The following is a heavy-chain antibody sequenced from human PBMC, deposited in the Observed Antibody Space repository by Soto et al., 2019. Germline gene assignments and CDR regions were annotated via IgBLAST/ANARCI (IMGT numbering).Heavy chain of an antibody. J-gene: IGHJ4*02. Sequence: ASVKVSCKASGYTFTSYGISWVRQAPGQGLEWMGWISAYNGTTNYAQKLQGRVTMTTDTSTSTAYMELRSLRSDDTAVYYCARDGVPGYGDYVSDYWGQGTLVTVSS. CDR1: GYTFTSYG. V-gene: IGHV1-18*01. CDR2: ISAYNGTT. D-gene: IGHD4-17*01. CDR3: ARDGVPGYGDYVSDY.